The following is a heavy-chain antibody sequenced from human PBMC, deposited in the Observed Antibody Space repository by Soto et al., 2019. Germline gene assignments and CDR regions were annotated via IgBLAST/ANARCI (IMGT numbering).Heavy chain of an antibody. D-gene: IGHD1-1*01. CDR3: ARVSGNYFDY. CDR2: IYHSGST. J-gene: IGHJ4*02. CDR1: GDSISSGGYS. V-gene: IGHV4-30-2*01. Sequence: SETLSLTCTVSGDSISSGGYSWSWIRQPPGKGLEWIGYIYHSGSTYYNPSLKSRVTISVDRSKNQFSLKLSSVTAADTAVYYCARVSGNYFDYWGQGTLVTVSS.